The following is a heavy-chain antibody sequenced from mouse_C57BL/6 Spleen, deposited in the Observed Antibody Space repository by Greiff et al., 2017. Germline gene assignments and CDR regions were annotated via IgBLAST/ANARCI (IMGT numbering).Heavy chain of an antibody. CDR3: ARTRTYYYGSSYGFAY. V-gene: IGHV3-6*01. Sequence: VQLQQSGPGLVKPSQSLSLTCSVTGYSITSGYYWNWIRQFPGNKLEWMGYISYDGSNNYNPSLKNRISITRDTSKNQFFLKLNSVTTEDTATYYCARTRTYYYGSSYGFAYWGQGTLVTFSA. CDR2: ISYDGSN. D-gene: IGHD1-1*01. CDR1: GYSITSGYY. J-gene: IGHJ3*01.